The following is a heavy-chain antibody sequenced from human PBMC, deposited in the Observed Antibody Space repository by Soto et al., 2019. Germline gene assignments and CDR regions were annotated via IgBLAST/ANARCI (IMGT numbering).Heavy chain of an antibody. CDR1: GFTFKTYG. Sequence: PGGALRLSCAASGFTFKTYGMHWVRQAPGKGLEWVAVISYDGSDKFYADSVKGRFTISRDNFKNTLYLQMSSLRAEDTAIYYCAKSPNFYCSSPNCYKFYFDYWGQGTLFTVS. CDR3: AKSPNFYCSSPNCYKFYFDY. J-gene: IGHJ4*02. CDR2: ISYDGSDK. D-gene: IGHD2-2*02. V-gene: IGHV3-30*18.